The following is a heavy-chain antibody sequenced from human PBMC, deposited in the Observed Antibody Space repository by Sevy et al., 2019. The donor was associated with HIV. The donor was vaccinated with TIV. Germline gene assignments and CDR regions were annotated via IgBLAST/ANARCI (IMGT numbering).Heavy chain of an antibody. J-gene: IGHJ4*02. CDR1: GFTFSRYE. CDR2: ISNSGTTI. Sequence: GGSLRLSCAASGFTFSRYEMNWVRQAPGKGLEWVSYISNSGTTISYSDSVRGRFSISRDNARNSLYLQMNSLRAEDTAVYYCARDLPPSATTVAHFDYWGQGTLVTVSS. D-gene: IGHD4-17*01. CDR3: ARDLPPSATTVAHFDY. V-gene: IGHV3-48*03.